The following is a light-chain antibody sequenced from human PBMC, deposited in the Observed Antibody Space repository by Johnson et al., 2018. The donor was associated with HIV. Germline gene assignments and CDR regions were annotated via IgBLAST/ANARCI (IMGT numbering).Light chain of an antibody. CDR1: SSNIGNNY. CDR3: GTCDSSLSRGG. Sequence: QSVLTQPPSVSAAPGQKVTISCSGSSSNIGNNYVSWYQQLPGTAPKLLIYDNNKRPSGIPDRFSGSKSGTSATLGITGLQTGDGADYYCGTCDSSLSRGGFGTGTTITVL. V-gene: IGLV1-51*01. CDR2: DNN. J-gene: IGLJ1*01.